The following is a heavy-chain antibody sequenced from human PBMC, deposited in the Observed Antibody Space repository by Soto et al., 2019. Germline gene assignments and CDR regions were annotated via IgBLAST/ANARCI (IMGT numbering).Heavy chain of an antibody. CDR1: GGTYSSYA. V-gene: IGHV1-69*13. J-gene: IGHJ6*02. Sequence: SVKVSCKASGGTYSSYAISWVRQAPGQGLEWMGGIIPIFGTANYAQKFQGRVTITADESTSTAYMELSSLRSEDTAVYYCARTIFGVVTPNYYYGMDVWGQGTTVTVSS. CDR2: IIPIFGTA. D-gene: IGHD3-3*01. CDR3: ARTIFGVVTPNYYYGMDV.